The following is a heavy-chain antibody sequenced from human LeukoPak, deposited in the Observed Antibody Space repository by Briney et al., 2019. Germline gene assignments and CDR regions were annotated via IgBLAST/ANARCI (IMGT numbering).Heavy chain of an antibody. CDR1: GYTFTSYG. CDR3: ARASYCSAGSCYSDY. V-gene: IGHV1-18*01. Sequence: ASVKVSCKASGYTFTSYGISWVRQAPGQGVEWMGWISAYNGNTNYAQKLQGRVTMTTDTSTSTAYMELRSLTSDDTAVYYCARASYCSAGSCYSDYWGQGTLVTVSS. D-gene: IGHD2-15*01. J-gene: IGHJ4*02. CDR2: ISAYNGNT.